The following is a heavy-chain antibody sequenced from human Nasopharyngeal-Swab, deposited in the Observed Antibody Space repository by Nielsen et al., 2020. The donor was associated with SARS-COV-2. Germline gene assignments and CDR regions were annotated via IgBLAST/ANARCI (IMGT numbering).Heavy chain of an antibody. CDR1: GYTFTTYG. V-gene: IGHV1-18*01. Sequence: ASVKVSCKASGYTFTTYGISWVRQAPGQGLEWMGWISVYNGNTNYAQKLQGRVTMTTDTSTSTAYMELRSLRSDDTAVYYCARDRLGQYSGYDEYYYYYYLDVWGKGTTATVSS. J-gene: IGHJ6*03. CDR3: ARDRLGQYSGYDEYYYYYYLDV. D-gene: IGHD5-12*01. CDR2: ISVYNGNT.